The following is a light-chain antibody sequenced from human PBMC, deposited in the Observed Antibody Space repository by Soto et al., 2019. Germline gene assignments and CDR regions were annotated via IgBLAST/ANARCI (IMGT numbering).Light chain of an antibody. CDR2: EVS. V-gene: IGLV2-14*01. CDR1: SSDVGGYDF. J-gene: IGLJ1*01. Sequence: QSVLTQPASVSGSPGQSITISCTGTSSDVGGYDFVSWYQHHPGKVPKLIIYEVSTRPSGVSNRFSGSKSGNTASLTISGVQADDEADYYCSSYTSDWGVFGTGTKVTVL. CDR3: SSYTSDWGV.